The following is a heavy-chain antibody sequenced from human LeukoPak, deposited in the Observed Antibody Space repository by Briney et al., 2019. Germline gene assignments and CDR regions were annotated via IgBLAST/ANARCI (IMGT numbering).Heavy chain of an antibody. D-gene: IGHD4-17*01. CDR3: ARVMTTKAFDI. Sequence: SETLSLTCTVSGGSISSGDYYWSWIRQPPGKGLEWIGYIYYSGSTYYNPSLKSRATISVDTSKNQFSLKLSSVTAADTAVYYCARVMTTKAFDIWGQGTMVTVSS. CDR2: IYYSGST. V-gene: IGHV4-30-4*08. CDR1: GGSISSGDYY. J-gene: IGHJ3*02.